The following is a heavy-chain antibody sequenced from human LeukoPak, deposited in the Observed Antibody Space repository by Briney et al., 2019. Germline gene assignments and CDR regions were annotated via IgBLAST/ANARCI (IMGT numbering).Heavy chain of an antibody. Sequence: GESLKISCKASGYTFTTYWIAWVRQMPGKGLEWMGIIYPFDSDTRYSPSFQGQVTITADKSISTAYLQWRSLKASDTAMYYCVRRFDYGGNSVGYWGQGTLVTVSS. CDR3: VRRFDYGGNSVGY. D-gene: IGHD4-23*01. CDR1: GYTFTTYW. CDR2: IYPFDSDT. V-gene: IGHV5-51*01. J-gene: IGHJ4*02.